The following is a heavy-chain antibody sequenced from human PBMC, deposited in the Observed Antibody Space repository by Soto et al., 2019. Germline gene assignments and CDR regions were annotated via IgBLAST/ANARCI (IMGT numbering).Heavy chain of an antibody. CDR1: GYSFTGYY. CDR3: ARDGSGTLWYGFDV. CDR2: INPNNDGA. V-gene: IGHV1-2*02. J-gene: IGHJ6*02. D-gene: IGHD3-10*01. Sequence: QVQLVQSGAEVKKPGASVKVSCKADGYSFTGYYMHWVRQAPGQGPEWMGWINPNNDGANSAQKFQDRVTMTSDTSISTVYMELTRLNSDDTAVYYCARDGSGTLWYGFDVWGQGTTVTVSS.